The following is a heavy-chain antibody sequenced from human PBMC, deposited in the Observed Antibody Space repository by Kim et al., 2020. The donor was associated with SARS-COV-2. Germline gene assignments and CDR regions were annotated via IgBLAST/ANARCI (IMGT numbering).Heavy chain of an antibody. J-gene: IGHJ4*02. CDR3: ARVRGHPITEERTYYFDY. Sequence: ASVKVSCKASGYTFTNYAMHWVRQAPGQRLEWMGWITAGNGNTRYSQKFQGRVTISRDTSASTAYMELSSLRSEDTAVYYCARVRGHPITEERTYYFDYWGQGTLVTVSS. CDR1: GYTFTNYA. D-gene: IGHD1-1*01. CDR2: ITAGNGNT. V-gene: IGHV1-3*01.